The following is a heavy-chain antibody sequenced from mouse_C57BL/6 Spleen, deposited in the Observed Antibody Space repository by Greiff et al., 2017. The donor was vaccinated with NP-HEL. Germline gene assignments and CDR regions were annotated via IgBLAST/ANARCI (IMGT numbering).Heavy chain of an antibody. CDR3: ARQAYYSMTG. J-gene: IGHJ2*01. Sequence: VQLQQPGAELVKPGASVKMSCKASGYTFTSYWITWVKQRPGQGLEWIGDIYPGSGSTNSNEKFKSKATLTVDTSSSTAYKQLSSLTSEDSAVYYCARQAYYSMTGWGKGTTLTVSS. D-gene: IGHD2-12*01. V-gene: IGHV1-55*01. CDR2: IYPGSGST. CDR1: GYTFTSYW.